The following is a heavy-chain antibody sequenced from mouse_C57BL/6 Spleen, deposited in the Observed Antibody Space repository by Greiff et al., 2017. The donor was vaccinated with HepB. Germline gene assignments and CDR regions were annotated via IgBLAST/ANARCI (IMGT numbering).Heavy chain of an antibody. CDR2: IDPSDSET. CDR3: AREWDYYGSSYVGFAY. J-gene: IGHJ3*01. D-gene: IGHD1-1*01. CDR1: GYTFTSYW. V-gene: IGHV1-52*01. Sequence: VQLQQPGAELVRPGSSVKLSCKASGYTFTSYWMHWVKQRPIQGLEWIGNIDPSDSETHYNQKFKDKATLTVDKSSSTAYMQLSSLTSEDSAVYYCAREWDYYGSSYVGFAYWGQGTLVTVSA.